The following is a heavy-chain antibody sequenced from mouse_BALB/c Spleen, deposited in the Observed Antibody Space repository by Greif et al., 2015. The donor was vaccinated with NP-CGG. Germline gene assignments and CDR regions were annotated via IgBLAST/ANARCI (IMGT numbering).Heavy chain of an antibody. V-gene: IGHV5-4*02. D-gene: IGHD1-1*01. CDR3: ARDTVVTNYYAMDY. CDR2: ISDGGSYT. Sequence: EVKLVESGGGLVKPGGSLKLSCVASGFTFSDYYMYWVRQTPEKRLEWVATISDGGSYTYYPDSVKGRFTISRDNAKNNLYLQMSSLKSEDTAMYYCARDTVVTNYYAMDYWGQGTSVTVSS. CDR1: GFTFSDYY. J-gene: IGHJ4*01.